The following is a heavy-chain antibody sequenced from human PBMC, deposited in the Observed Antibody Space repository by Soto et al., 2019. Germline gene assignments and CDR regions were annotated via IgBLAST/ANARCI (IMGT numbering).Heavy chain of an antibody. CDR3: AKANIIAEDQFYYGMDV. V-gene: IGHV3-9*01. CDR2: ISWNSGTK. Sequence: GGSLRLSCAASGFTFDDYAMYWVRQAPGKGLEWVSFISWNSGTKGYADSVKGRFTISRDNAKNSLYLQMNNLRAEDTALYFCAKANIIAEDQFYYGMDVWGQGTTVTVSS. J-gene: IGHJ6*02. CDR1: GFTFDDYA. D-gene: IGHD3-10*01.